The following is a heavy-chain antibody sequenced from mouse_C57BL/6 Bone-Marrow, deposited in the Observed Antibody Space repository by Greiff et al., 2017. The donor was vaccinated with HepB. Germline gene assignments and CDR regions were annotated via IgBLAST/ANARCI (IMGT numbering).Heavy chain of an antibody. CDR3: ARHPSSYYFDY. D-gene: IGHD3-1*01. CDR1: GFTFSSYG. Sequence: EVQLQESGGDLVKPGGSLKLSCAASGFTFSSYGMSWVRQTPDKRLEWVATISSGGSYTYYPDSVKGRFTISRDNAKNTLYLQMSSLKSEDTAMYYCARHPSSYYFDYWGQGTTLTVSS. J-gene: IGHJ2*01. V-gene: IGHV5-6*01. CDR2: ISSGGSYT.